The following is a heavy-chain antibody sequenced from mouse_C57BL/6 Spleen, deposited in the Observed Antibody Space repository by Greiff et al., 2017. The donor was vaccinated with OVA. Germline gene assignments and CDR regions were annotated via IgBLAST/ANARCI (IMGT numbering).Heavy chain of an antibody. CDR2: IYPGDGDT. D-gene: IGHD1-1*01. CDR3: ARERIYYYGSSPAWFAY. Sequence: QVQLQQSGPELVKPGASVKISCKASGYAFSSSWMNWVKQRPGKGLEWIGRIYPGDGDTNYNGKFKGKATLTADKSSSTAYMQLSSLTSEDSAVYFCARERIYYYGSSPAWFAYWGQGTLVTVSA. CDR1: GYAFSSSW. V-gene: IGHV1-82*01. J-gene: IGHJ3*01.